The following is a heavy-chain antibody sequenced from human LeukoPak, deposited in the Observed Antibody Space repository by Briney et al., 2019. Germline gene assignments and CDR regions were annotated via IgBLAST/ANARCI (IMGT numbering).Heavy chain of an antibody. CDR3: AKLNIAVAGMPFDI. Sequence: GGSLRLSCAASGFTFSSYSMNWVRQAPGKGLEWVSYISSSSSTIYYADSVKGRFTISRDNSKNTLYLQMNSLRAEDTAVYYCAKLNIAVAGMPFDIWGQGTMVTVSS. D-gene: IGHD6-19*01. CDR1: GFTFSSYS. V-gene: IGHV3-48*01. CDR2: ISSSSSTI. J-gene: IGHJ3*02.